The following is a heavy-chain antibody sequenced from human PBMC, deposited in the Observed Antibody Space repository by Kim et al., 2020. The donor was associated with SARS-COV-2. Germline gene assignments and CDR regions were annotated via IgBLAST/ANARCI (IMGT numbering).Heavy chain of an antibody. CDR1: GFTFSSYA. V-gene: IGHV3-23*01. D-gene: IGHD6-19*01. Sequence: GGSLRLSCAASGFTFSSYAMSWVRQAPGKGLEWVSAISGSGGSTYYADSVKGRFTISRDNSKNTLYLQMNSLRAEDTAVYYCAKGGSSGQYYYYYGMDVWGQGTTVTVSS. CDR2: ISGSGGST. CDR3: AKGGSSGQYYYYYGMDV. J-gene: IGHJ6*02.